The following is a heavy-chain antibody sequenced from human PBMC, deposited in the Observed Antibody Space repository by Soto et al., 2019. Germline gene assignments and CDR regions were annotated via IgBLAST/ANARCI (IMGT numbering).Heavy chain of an antibody. CDR1: GFTISNYG. V-gene: IGHV3-23*01. CDR3: AKVERMTPYTHLP. J-gene: IGHJ5*02. Sequence: DVQVLESGGGLVQPGGSLRLSCEASGFTISNYGMAWVRQAPGKGLEWVSAISGRDAYTYYADSVKGRFTISRDNSKNTLYLQMSSLTAEDTALYYCAKVERMTPYTHLPWGQGTLVTVSS. CDR2: ISGRDAYT. D-gene: IGHD1-1*01.